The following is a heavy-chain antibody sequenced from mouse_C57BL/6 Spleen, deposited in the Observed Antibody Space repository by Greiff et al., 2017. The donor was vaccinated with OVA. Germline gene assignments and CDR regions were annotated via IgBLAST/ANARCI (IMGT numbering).Heavy chain of an antibody. CDR2: ISNGGGST. J-gene: IGHJ3*01. D-gene: IGHD2-1*01. V-gene: IGHV5-12*01. CDR3: ARPRGNGAWFAY. CDR1: GFTFSDYY. Sequence: EVKLVESGGGLVQPGGSLKLSCAASGFTFSDYYMYWVRQTPEKRLEWVAYISNGGGSTYYPDTVKGRFTISRDNAKNTLYLQMSRLKSEDTAMYYCARPRGNGAWFAYWGQGTLVTVSA.